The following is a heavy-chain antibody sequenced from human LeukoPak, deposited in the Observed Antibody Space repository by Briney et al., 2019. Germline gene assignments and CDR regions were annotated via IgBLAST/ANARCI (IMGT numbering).Heavy chain of an antibody. J-gene: IGHJ4*02. D-gene: IGHD3-10*01. CDR1: GYSISNNFY. CDR2: INHSWST. Sequence: PSETLSLTCTVSGYSISNNFYWAWIRQSPGKGLEWIVSINHSWSTYYNPSLKSRVTISVDTSKNQFSLKLTSVTAADTAVYYCARHGSGSYQGDYFDYWGQGTLVTVSS. V-gene: IGHV4-38-2*02. CDR3: ARHGSGSYQGDYFDY.